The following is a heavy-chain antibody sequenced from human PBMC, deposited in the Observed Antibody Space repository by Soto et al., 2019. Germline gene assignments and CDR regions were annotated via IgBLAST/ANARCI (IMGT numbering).Heavy chain of an antibody. CDR3: AKARGGYRPRDFDS. CDR2: IGWNTGNI. J-gene: IGHJ4*02. V-gene: IGHV3-9*01. D-gene: IGHD1-26*01. CDR1: GFNFDNFA. Sequence: VQLVESGGASVQPGRSLRLSCAASGFNFDNFAMHWVRQAPGKGLEWVSGIGWNTGNIGYGDSVEGRFTISRDNAKKTLYSQMDSLRSEDTALDYCAKARGGYRPRDFDSWGQGTLVTVSS.